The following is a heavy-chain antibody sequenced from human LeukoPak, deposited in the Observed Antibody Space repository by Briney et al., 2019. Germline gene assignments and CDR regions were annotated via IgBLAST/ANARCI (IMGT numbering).Heavy chain of an antibody. Sequence: LPGGSLRLSCAASGFTFSSYGMLWVRQAPGKGLEWVAVIWYDGSNKYYADSVKGRFTISRDNSKNTLYLQMNSLRAEDKAVYYCAREGSSPSLDYWGQGTLVTVSS. V-gene: IGHV3-33*01. CDR1: GFTFSSYG. D-gene: IGHD6-13*01. CDR2: IWYDGSNK. J-gene: IGHJ4*02. CDR3: AREGSSPSLDY.